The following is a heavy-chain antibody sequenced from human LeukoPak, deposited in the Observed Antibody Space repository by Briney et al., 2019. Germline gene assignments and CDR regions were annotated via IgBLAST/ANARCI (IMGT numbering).Heavy chain of an antibody. Sequence: SETLSLTCTVSGGSISSYYWSWIRQPPGKGLEWIGYIYYSGSTNYNPSLKSRVTISVDTSKNQFSLKLSSVTAADTAVYYCARLKQQLAVNWFDPWGQGTLVTVSS. D-gene: IGHD6-13*01. J-gene: IGHJ5*02. V-gene: IGHV4-59*08. CDR3: ARLKQQLAVNWFDP. CDR1: GGSISSYY. CDR2: IYYSGST.